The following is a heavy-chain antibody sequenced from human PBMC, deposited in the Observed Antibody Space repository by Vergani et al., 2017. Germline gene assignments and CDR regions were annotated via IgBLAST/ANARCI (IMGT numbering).Heavy chain of an antibody. CDR1: GGSFSGYY. CDR3: ARGGFVVRLLWCGDSSPGSCFDP. D-gene: IGHD3-10*01. CDR2: INHSGST. J-gene: IGHJ5*02. Sequence: QVQLQQWGAGLLKPSETLSLTCAVYGGSFSGYYWSWIRQPPGKGLEWIGEINHSGSTDYNPSLKSRVTISVDTSKNQCSLKLSSVTAADTAVYYCARGGFVVRLLWCGDSSPGSCFDPWGQGTLVTVSS. V-gene: IGHV4-34*01.